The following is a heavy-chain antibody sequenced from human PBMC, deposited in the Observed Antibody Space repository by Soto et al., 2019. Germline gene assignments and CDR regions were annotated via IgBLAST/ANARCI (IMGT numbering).Heavy chain of an antibody. CDR2: ISSIISYI. J-gene: IGHJ5*02. V-gene: IGHV3-21*01. CDR3: ARDLDGWNYDSPPSGFDP. CDR1: GFAFSSYS. D-gene: IGHD1-7*01. Sequence: GSLRLSCAASGFAFSSYSMNWVRQAPVNGLEFVSSISSIISYIYYADSVKGRFTISRYNAKNSLYLQMNSLRADYTAVYYFARDLDGWNYDSPPSGFDPWGQGTLVTVSS.